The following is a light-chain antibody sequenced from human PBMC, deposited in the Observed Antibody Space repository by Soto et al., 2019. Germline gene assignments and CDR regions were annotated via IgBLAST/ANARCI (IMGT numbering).Light chain of an antibody. CDR1: SSDAGGYNY. CDR2: DVS. J-gene: IGLJ1*01. Sequence: QSVLTQPRSVSGSPGQPVTISFTGTSSDAGGYNYVSWYQQHPGKAPKLMIYDVSKRPSGVPDRFSGSKSGNTASLTISGLQAEDEADYYCCSYAGSYVFGTGTKVTVL. V-gene: IGLV2-11*01. CDR3: CSYAGSYV.